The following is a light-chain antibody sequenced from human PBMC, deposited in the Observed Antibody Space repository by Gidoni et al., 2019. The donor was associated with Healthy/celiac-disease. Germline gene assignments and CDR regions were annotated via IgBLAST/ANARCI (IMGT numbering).Light chain of an antibody. CDR1: QSISSY. J-gene: IGKJ2*01. CDR2: AAS. V-gene: IGKV1-39*01. CDR3: QQSYSTLRT. Sequence: DMQMTQSPSSLSASVGDRVPITCRASQSISSYLNWYQQKPGNAPKLLIYAASSLQSGVPSRFSGSGSGTDFTLTISSLQPEDFATYYCQQSYSTLRTFGQGTKLEIK.